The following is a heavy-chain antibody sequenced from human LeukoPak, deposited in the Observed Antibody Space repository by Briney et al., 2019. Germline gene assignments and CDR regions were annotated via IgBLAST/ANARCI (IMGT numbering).Heavy chain of an antibody. Sequence: SVKVSCKASGGTFSSYAISWVRQAPGQGLEWMGGIIPIFGTANYAQTFQGRVTIATDESTSTAYMELSSLRSEDTAVYYCATQTYYYDSSGYYSFDYWGQGTLVTVSS. V-gene: IGHV1-69*05. J-gene: IGHJ4*02. CDR2: IIPIFGTA. CDR3: ATQTYYYDSSGYYSFDY. D-gene: IGHD3-22*01. CDR1: GGTFSSYA.